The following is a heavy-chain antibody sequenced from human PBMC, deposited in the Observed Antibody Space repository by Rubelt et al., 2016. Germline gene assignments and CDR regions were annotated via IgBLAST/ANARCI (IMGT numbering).Heavy chain of an antibody. J-gene: IGHJ5*02. V-gene: IGHV1-46*01. CDR1: GYTFTSYY. CDR3: ARSPRYDFEDNWFDP. D-gene: IGHD3-3*01. CDR2: INPSGGST. Sequence: QVQLVQSGAEVKKPGASVKVSCKASGYTFTSYYMHWVRQAPGQGLEWMGIINPSGGSTSYADKFQGRGTMTGDTSTGTFYMELSSRRSEDTAVYYCARSPRYDFEDNWFDPWGQGTLVTVSS.